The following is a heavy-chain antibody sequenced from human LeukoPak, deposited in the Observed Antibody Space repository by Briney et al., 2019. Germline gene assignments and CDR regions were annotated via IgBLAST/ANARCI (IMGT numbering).Heavy chain of an antibody. Sequence: SQTLSLTCAISGDSVSSNSATWNWIRQSPSRGLEWLGRTYYRSKWYNDYALSVKSRITINPDTSKNQFSLQLNSVTPEDTAVYYCARDLAGFGGYSYGMVDYWGQGTLVTVSP. D-gene: IGHD5-18*01. CDR3: ARDLAGFGGYSYGMVDY. CDR1: GDSVSSNSAT. V-gene: IGHV6-1*01. CDR2: TYYRSKWYN. J-gene: IGHJ4*02.